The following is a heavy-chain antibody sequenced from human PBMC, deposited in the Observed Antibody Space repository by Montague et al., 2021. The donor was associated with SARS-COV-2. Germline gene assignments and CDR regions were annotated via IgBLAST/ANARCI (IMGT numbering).Heavy chain of an antibody. J-gene: IGHJ6*02. CDR3: ARDQGGNYYYGMDV. CDR2: ISYDGSNT. CDR1: GFTFSSYA. Sequence: SLRLSCAASGFTFSSYAMHWVRQAPGKGLEWVAVISYDGSNTYYADSVKGRFSISRDNSKNTLYLQMNSLRVEDTAVYYCARDQGGNYYYGMDVWGQGTAVTVSS. V-gene: IGHV3-30-3*01. D-gene: IGHD3-16*01.